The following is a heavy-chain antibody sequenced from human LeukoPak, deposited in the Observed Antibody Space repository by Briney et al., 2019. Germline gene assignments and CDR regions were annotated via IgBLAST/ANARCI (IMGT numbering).Heavy chain of an antibody. V-gene: IGHV3-7*01. Sequence: GGSLRLSCAVSGFTLSNFWMAWVRQAPGKGLEWVANIKQDGSEKYYADSVKGRFTISRDNAKNSLYPQMNTLRVEDTAVYYCAQGGATISDYWGQGTLVTVSS. J-gene: IGHJ4*02. CDR3: AQGGATISDY. CDR2: IKQDGSEK. CDR1: GFTLSNFW. D-gene: IGHD5-12*01.